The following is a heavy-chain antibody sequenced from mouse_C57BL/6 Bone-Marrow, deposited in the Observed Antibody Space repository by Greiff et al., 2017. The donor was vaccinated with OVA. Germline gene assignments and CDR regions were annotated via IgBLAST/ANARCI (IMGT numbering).Heavy chain of an antibody. CDR3: AKSYYGSSGYFDV. Sequence: VHLVESGPGLVQPSQSLSITCTVSGFSLTSYGVHWVRQPPGKGLEWLGVIWSGGSTDYNAAFISRLSISKDNSKSQVFFKMNSLQADDTAIYYCAKSYYGSSGYFDVWGTGTTVTVSS. CDR2: IWSGGST. D-gene: IGHD1-1*01. CDR1: GFSLTSYG. J-gene: IGHJ1*03. V-gene: IGHV2-4*01.